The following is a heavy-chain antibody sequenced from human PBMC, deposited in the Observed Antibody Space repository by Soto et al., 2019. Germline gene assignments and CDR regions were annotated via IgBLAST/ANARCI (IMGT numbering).Heavy chain of an antibody. CDR2: ISSSSSYT. CDR1: GFTFSDYY. Sequence: GGSLRLSCAASGFTFSDYYMSWIRQAPGKGLEWVSYISSSSSYTNYADSVKGRFTISRDNAKNSLYLQMNSLRAEDTAVYYCARRLRYFDWLLAKYYFDYWGQGTLVTVSS. D-gene: IGHD3-9*01. J-gene: IGHJ4*02. CDR3: ARRLRYFDWLLAKYYFDY. V-gene: IGHV3-11*06.